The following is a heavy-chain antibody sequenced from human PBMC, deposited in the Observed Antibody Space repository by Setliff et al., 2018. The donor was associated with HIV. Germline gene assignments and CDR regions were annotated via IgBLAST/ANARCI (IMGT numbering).Heavy chain of an antibody. Sequence: ASVKVSCKASGGTFSSYAISWVRQAPGQGLEWMGWVSPYNGHTKYAQRFQGRVTMSTDTSTSTIYMELTSLRSDDTAMYYCARQLSNSLDYWGQGTLVTVPQ. CDR3: ARQLSNSLDY. CDR1: GGTFSSYA. D-gene: IGHD7-27*01. V-gene: IGHV1-18*01. J-gene: IGHJ4*02. CDR2: VSPYNGHT.